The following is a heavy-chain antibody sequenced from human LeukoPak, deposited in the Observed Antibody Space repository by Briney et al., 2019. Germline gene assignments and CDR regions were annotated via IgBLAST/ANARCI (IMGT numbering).Heavy chain of an antibody. Sequence: GASVKVSCKASGFTFTSYAMNWVRQAPGQGLEWMGWINTNTGNPTYAQGFTGRFVFSLDTSVSTAYPQISSLKAEDTAVYYCARASPGIVGAHPPYNWFDPWGQGTLVTVSS. D-gene: IGHD1-26*01. CDR2: INTNTGNP. CDR3: ARASPGIVGAHPPYNWFDP. J-gene: IGHJ5*02. V-gene: IGHV7-4-1*02. CDR1: GFTFTSYA.